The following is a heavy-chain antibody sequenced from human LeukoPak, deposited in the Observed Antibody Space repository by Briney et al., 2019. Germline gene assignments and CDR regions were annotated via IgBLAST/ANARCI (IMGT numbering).Heavy chain of an antibody. CDR2: KNPNSGNT. CDR3: ARAVGSGGYYYYMDV. J-gene: IGHJ6*03. Sequence: ASVKVSCKASGYTFTSYDINWVRQATGQGLEWMGWKNPNSGNTDYAQNFQGRVTMTRDTSIRTAYMELSSLRSEDTAVYYCARAVGSGGYYYYMDVWGKGTTVTVSS. D-gene: IGHD1-26*01. V-gene: IGHV1-8*01. CDR1: GYTFTSYD.